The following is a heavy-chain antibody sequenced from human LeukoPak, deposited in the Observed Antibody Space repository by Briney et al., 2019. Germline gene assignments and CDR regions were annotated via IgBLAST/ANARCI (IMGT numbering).Heavy chain of an antibody. V-gene: IGHV4-4*07. CDR2: IYTSGST. Sequence: SETLSLTCTVSGDSISSYYWNWIRQPAGKGLEWIGRIYTSGSTNYNPSLKSRVTMSVDTSKNQFSLKLSSVTAADTAVYYCARDLSRGNGVFYFDYWGQGTLVSVSS. CDR1: GDSISSYY. J-gene: IGHJ4*02. D-gene: IGHD3-10*01. CDR3: ARDLSRGNGVFYFDY.